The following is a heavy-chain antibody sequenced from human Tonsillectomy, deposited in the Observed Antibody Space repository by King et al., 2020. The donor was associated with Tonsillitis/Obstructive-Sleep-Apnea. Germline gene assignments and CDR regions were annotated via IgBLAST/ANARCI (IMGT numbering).Heavy chain of an antibody. CDR3: ATLPRQLAFGWFDP. Sequence: VQLVQSGAEVKKPGESLRISCKGSGYTFTSHWIVWVRQMPGKGLEWMGRVDPSDSYTTYSPAFQGHVTMSVDKSSSTAYLQWSSLKASDTAMYSCATLPRQLAFGWFDPWGQGTLVTVSS. J-gene: IGHJ5*02. D-gene: IGHD3-16*01. V-gene: IGHV5-10-1*01. CDR2: VDPSDSYT. CDR1: GYTFTSHW.